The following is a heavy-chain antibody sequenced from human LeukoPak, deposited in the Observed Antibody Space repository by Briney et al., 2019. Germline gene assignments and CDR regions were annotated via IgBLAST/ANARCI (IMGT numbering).Heavy chain of an antibody. Sequence: PSETLSLTCAVYGGSFSGYYRSWIRQPPGKGLEWIGEINHSGSTNYNPSLKSRVTTSVDTSKDQFSLKLSSVTAAGTAVYYCAVSLSNWFDPWGQGTLVTVSS. J-gene: IGHJ5*02. CDR3: AVSLSNWFDP. CDR2: INHSGST. V-gene: IGHV4-34*01. CDR1: GGSFSGYY.